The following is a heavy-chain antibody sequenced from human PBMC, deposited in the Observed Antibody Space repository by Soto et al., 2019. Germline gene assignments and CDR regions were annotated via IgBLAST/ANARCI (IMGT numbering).Heavy chain of an antibody. J-gene: IGHJ4*02. CDR3: AKGGTYSGYDYADY. D-gene: IGHD5-12*01. CDR1: GFTFSSYG. CDR2: ISYDGSNK. Sequence: QRLSCAASGFTFSSYGMHWVRQAPGKGLEWVAVISYDGSNKYYADSVKGRFAISRDNSKNTLYLQMNSLRAEDTAVYYCAKGGTYSGYDYADYWGQGTLVTVSS. V-gene: IGHV3-30*18.